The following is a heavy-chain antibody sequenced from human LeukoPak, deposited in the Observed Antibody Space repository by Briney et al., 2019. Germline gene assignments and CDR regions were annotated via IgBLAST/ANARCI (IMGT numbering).Heavy chain of an antibody. Sequence: ASVKVSCKASGYTFTSYDINWVRQATGLGLEWMGWINPNSGGTNYAQKFQGRVTMTRDTSISTAYMELSRLRSDDTAVYYCASPGSRLRYFDLDYWGQGTLVTVSS. V-gene: IGHV1-2*02. CDR2: INPNSGGT. D-gene: IGHD3-9*01. J-gene: IGHJ4*02. CDR3: ASPGSRLRYFDLDY. CDR1: GYTFTSYD.